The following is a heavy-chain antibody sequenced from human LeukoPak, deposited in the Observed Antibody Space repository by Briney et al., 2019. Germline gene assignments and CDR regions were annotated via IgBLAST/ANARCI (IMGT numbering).Heavy chain of an antibody. J-gene: IGHJ6*02. CDR1: GGSFSGYY. CDR3: ARDGSSWFYYYYYGMDV. V-gene: IGHV4-34*01. Sequence: SETLSLTCAVYGGSFSGYYWSWIRQPPGKGLEWIGEINHSGSTNYNPSLKSRVTISVDTSKNQFSLKLSSVTAAETAVYYCARDGSSWFYYYYYGMDVWGQGTTVTVSS. D-gene: IGHD6-13*01. CDR2: INHSGST.